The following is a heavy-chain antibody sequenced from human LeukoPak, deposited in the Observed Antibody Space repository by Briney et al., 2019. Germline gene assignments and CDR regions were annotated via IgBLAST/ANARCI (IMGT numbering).Heavy chain of an antibody. CDR3: ARGPHGRIYDILTGFDY. CDR2: INPSGGST. J-gene: IGHJ4*02. Sequence: ASVKVSCKASGYTFTSYYMHWVRQAPGQGLEWMGIINPSGGSTSYAQKFQGRVTMTRDTSTSTVYMELSSLRSEDTAVYYCARGPHGRIYDILTGFDYWGQGTLVTVSS. CDR1: GYTFTSYY. V-gene: IGHV1-46*01. D-gene: IGHD3-9*01.